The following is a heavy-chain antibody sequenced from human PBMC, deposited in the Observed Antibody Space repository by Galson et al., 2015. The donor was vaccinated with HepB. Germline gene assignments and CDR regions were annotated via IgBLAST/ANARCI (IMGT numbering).Heavy chain of an antibody. V-gene: IGHV3-64*01. Sequence: SLRLSCAASGFTFSSYAMHWVRQAPGKGLEYVSAISSNGGSTYYANSVKGRFTISRDNSKNTLYLQMGSLRAEDMAVYYCARENWLAFDIWGQGTMVTVSS. D-gene: IGHD1-1*01. J-gene: IGHJ3*02. CDR1: GFTFSSYA. CDR3: ARENWLAFDI. CDR2: ISSNGGST.